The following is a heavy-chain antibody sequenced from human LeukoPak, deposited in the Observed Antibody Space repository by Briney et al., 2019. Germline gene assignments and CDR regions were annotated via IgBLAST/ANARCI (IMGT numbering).Heavy chain of an antibody. V-gene: IGHV1-2*02. CDR1: GYTFTGYY. J-gene: IGHJ4*02. Sequence: GASVKVSCKASGYTFTGYYMHWVRQAPGQGLEWMGWISPNSGGTNYAQKFQGRVTMTRDTSISTAYMELSRLRSDDTAVYYCARASAGYSSSWYVGWGQGTLVTVSS. D-gene: IGHD6-13*01. CDR3: ARASAGYSSSWYVG. CDR2: ISPNSGGT.